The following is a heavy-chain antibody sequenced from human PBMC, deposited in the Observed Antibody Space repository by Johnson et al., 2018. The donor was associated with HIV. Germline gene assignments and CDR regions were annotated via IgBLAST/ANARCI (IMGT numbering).Heavy chain of an antibody. CDR2: IWYAGSNK. CDR3: ARDLVVGDHSAPLTHAFDV. V-gene: IGHV3-33*01. D-gene: IGHD1-26*01. CDR1: GFTFSSYG. Sequence: QVQLVESGGGVVQPGRSLRLSCAASGFTFSSYGMHWVRQAPGKGLEWVAVIWYAGSNKYYADSVKGRFTISRDNSNNILYLQMKSLRVEDTAVYYCARDLVVGDHSAPLTHAFDVWGQGTMVTVSS. J-gene: IGHJ3*01.